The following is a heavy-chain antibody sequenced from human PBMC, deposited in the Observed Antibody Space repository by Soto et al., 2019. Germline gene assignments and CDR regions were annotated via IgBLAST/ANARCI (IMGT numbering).Heavy chain of an antibody. V-gene: IGHV4-61*01. CDR1: GGSISSGYYY. D-gene: IGHD6-13*01. CDR3: ARYLTPYSSSWYRSGYYYGMDV. J-gene: IGHJ6*02. Sequence: SETLSLTCSVSGGSISSGYYYWSWIRQPPGKGLEWIGNIYYSGSTNYNPSLKSRVTISVDTSKNQFSLKLSSVTAADTAVYYCARYLTPYSSSWYRSGYYYGMDVWGQGTTVTVSS. CDR2: IYYSGST.